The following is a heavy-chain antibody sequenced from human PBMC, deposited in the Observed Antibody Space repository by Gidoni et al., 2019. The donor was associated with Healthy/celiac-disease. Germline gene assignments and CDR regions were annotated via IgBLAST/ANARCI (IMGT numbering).Heavy chain of an antibody. V-gene: IGHV4-59*08. Sequence: QVQLTESGPGLVKPSETLSLTCTGPGGSISSYYWSWSRQPPGKGLEWIGYIYYSGRTNSNPSLKSRVNISVDTSKNQFSLKLSSVPAADTAVYYCARHGDYGDYDAFDIWGQGTMVTVSS. CDR3: ARHGDYGDYDAFDI. J-gene: IGHJ3*02. CDR1: GGSISSYY. CDR2: IYYSGRT. D-gene: IGHD4-17*01.